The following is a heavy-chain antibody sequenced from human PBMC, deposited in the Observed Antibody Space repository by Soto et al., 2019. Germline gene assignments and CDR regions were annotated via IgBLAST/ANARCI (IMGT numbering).Heavy chain of an antibody. D-gene: IGHD3-10*01. V-gene: IGHV3-30-3*01. CDR3: ARAILCLGIYYYGMDV. CDR2: ISYDGSNK. J-gene: IGHJ6*02. Sequence: PGGSLRLSCAASGFTFSSYAMHWVRQAPGKGLEWVAVISYDGSNKYYADSVKGRFTISRDNSKNTLYLQMNSLRAEDTAVYYCARAILCLGIYYYGMDVCGQGTTVTVSS. CDR1: GFTFSSYA.